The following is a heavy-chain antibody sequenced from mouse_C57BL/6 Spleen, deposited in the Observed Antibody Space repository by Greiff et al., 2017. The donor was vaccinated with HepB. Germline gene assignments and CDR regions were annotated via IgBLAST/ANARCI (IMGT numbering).Heavy chain of an antibody. D-gene: IGHD2-5*01. Sequence: VQVVESGAELVKPGASVKMSCKASGYTFTSYWITWVKQRPGQGLEWIGDIYPGSGSTNYNEKFKSKATLTVDTSSSTAYMQLSSLTSEDSAVYYCARSYYSNYVSYWYFDVWGTGTTVTVSS. CDR3: ARSYYSNYVSYWYFDV. J-gene: IGHJ1*03. CDR2: IYPGSGST. CDR1: GYTFTSYW. V-gene: IGHV1-55*01.